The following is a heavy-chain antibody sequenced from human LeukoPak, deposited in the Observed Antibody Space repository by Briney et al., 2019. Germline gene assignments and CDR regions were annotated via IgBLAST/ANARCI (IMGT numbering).Heavy chain of an antibody. CDR1: GYTFTSYG. V-gene: IGHV1-18*01. CDR3: ARLGLVDSSSARDAFDI. CDR2: ISAYNGNT. D-gene: IGHD3-22*01. J-gene: IGHJ3*02. Sequence: SVKVSCRASGYTFTSYGISWVRQAPGQGLEWMGWISAYNGNTNYAQKLQGRVTMTTDTSTSTAYMELRSLRSDDTAVYYCARLGLVDSSSARDAFDIWGQGTMVTVSS.